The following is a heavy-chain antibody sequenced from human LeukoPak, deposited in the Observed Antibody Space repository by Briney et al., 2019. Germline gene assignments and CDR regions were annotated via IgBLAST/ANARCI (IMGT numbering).Heavy chain of an antibody. V-gene: IGHV4-61*02. CDR1: GGSTSSGSYY. CDR3: AREGYYDSSGYTLFDY. J-gene: IGHJ4*02. Sequence: SQTLSLTCTVSGGSTSSGSYYWSWIRQPAGKGLEWIGRIYTSGSTNYNPSLKSRVTISVDTSKNQFSLKLSSVTAADTAVYYCAREGYYDSSGYTLFDYWGQGTLVTVSS. CDR2: IYTSGST. D-gene: IGHD3-22*01.